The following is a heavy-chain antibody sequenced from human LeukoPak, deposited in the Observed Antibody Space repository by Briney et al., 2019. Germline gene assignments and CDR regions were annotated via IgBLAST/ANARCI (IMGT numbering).Heavy chain of an antibody. CDR2: ISYDGSNK. D-gene: IGHD6-19*01. V-gene: IGHV3-30-3*01. Sequence: GGSLRLSCAASGFTLSSYTVHWVRQAPGKGLEWVAVISYDGSNKYYADSVKGRFTISRDNSKNTLYLQMNSLRAEDTAVYYCARDSGSGWFDYWGQGTLVTVSS. CDR3: ARDSGSGWFDY. CDR1: GFTLSSYT. J-gene: IGHJ4*02.